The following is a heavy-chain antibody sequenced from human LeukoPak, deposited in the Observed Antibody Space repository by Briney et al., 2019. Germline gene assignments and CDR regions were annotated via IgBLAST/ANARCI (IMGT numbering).Heavy chain of an antibody. CDR3: ARAAVSPGIAVAARTPFDY. CDR1: GYTFTSYD. J-gene: IGHJ4*02. D-gene: IGHD6-19*01. V-gene: IGHV1-69*13. Sequence: SVKVSCKASGYTFTSYDISWVRQAPGRGLEWMGGIIPIFGTANYAQKFQGRVTITADESTSTAYMELSSLRSEDTAVYYCARAAVSPGIAVAARTPFDYWGQGTLVTVSS. CDR2: IIPIFGTA.